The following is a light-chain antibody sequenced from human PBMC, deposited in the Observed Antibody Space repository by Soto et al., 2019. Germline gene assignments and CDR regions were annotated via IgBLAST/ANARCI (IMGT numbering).Light chain of an antibody. CDR1: QSVNSY. Sequence: EIVLTQSTATLSLSPGERATLSCRASQSVNSYLAWYQQKPGQAPRLLIYEGSKRATGIPARFSGSGSGTDFTLTIGSLEPEDFAVYYCQPRSNWPATFGQGTKVEI. V-gene: IGKV3-11*01. J-gene: IGKJ2*01. CDR3: QPRSNWPAT. CDR2: EGS.